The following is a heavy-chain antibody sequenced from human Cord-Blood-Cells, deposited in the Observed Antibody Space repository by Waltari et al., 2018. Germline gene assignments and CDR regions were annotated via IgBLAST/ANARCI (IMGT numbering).Heavy chain of an antibody. D-gene: IGHD1-26*01. CDR1: GFTFSSYA. CDR3: AKGRSSGSYLDY. Sequence: EVQLLESGGGLVQPGGSLRLSCAASGFTFSSYAMSWVRQAAGKGLEWVSAISGSGGSTYYADSVKGRFTISRDNSKNTLYLQMNSLRAEDTAVYYCAKGRSSGSYLDYWGQGTLVTVSS. J-gene: IGHJ4*02. CDR2: ISGSGGST. V-gene: IGHV3-23*01.